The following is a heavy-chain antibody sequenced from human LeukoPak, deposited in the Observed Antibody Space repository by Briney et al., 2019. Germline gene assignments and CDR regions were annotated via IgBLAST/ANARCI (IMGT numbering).Heavy chain of an antibody. V-gene: IGHV1-2*02. CDR2: INPNTGGT. CDR3: QTLAEAAQFS. CDR1: GYTFTGYN. Sequence: ASVKVSCKASGYTFTGYNMHWVRQAPGQGLEWLGRINPNTGGTQYAQNFQGRVTMTRDTSISTAYMELSSLRSDDTAVYYCQTLAEAAQFSWGQGTLGTVSS. D-gene: IGHD6-13*01. J-gene: IGHJ4*02.